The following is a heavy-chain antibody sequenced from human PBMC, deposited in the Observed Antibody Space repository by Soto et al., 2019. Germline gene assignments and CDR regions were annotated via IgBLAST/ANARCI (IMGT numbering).Heavy chain of an antibody. CDR2: IRTKIYRETT. J-gene: IGHJ4*02. D-gene: IGHD2-15*01. V-gene: IGHV3-49*04. CDR3: ARDIFDATGKYFDF. Sequence: GGSLRLSCTASGFSFSDYAVSWVRQAPGKGLEWVGSIRTKIYRETTQYAASVKGRFTISRDDSESTAYLQMNSLKTEDTAVYYCARDIFDATGKYFDFWGQGTLVTVSS. CDR1: GFSFSDYA.